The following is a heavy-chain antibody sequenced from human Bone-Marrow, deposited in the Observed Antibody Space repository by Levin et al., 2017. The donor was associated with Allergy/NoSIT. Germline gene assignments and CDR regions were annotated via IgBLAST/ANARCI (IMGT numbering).Heavy chain of an antibody. CDR2: VYPGDSDT. CDR1: GYIFSNYW. J-gene: IGHJ5*02. CDR3: DRAPIMGSNSGWFDP. D-gene: IGHD2/OR15-2a*01. V-gene: IGHV5-51*01. Sequence: GESLKISCKGSGYIFSNYWIGWVRQMPGKGLEWMGVVYPGDSDTRYSPSFQGQVTISVEKSINTAYLPWSSLKASDIATYYCDRAPIMGSNSGWFDPWGQGTPVTVSS.